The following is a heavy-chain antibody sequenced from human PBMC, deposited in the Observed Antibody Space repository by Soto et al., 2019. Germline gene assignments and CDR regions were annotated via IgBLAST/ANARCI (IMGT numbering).Heavy chain of an antibody. CDR3: ATYTSVNDAFDI. D-gene: IGHD6-19*01. J-gene: IGHJ3*02. V-gene: IGHV3-23*01. CDR1: GFTFSSYA. Sequence: GGSLRLSCAASGFTFSSYAMSWVRQAPGKGLEWVSAISGSGGSTYYADSVKGRFTISRDNSKNTLYLQMNSLRAEDTAIYYCATYTSVNDAFDIWGQGTMVTVSS. CDR2: ISGSGGST.